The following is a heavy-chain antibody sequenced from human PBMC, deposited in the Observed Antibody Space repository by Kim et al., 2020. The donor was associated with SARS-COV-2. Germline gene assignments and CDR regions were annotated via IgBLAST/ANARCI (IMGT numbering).Heavy chain of an antibody. D-gene: IGHD3-10*01. V-gene: IGHV3-74*01. J-gene: IGHJ4*02. CDR2: GR. Sequence: GRDYADSVEGRFTISRDNGKNTLYLPMNSLRAEGTAVYYCARDPMSRGSYWGQGTLVTVSS. CDR3: ARDPMSRGSY.